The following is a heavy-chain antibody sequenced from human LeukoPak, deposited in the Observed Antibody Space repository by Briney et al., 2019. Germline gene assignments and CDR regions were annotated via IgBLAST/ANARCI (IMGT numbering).Heavy chain of an antibody. J-gene: IGHJ1*01. CDR2: INPSGGST. CDR3: ARDDSSGYLSAEYFQH. D-gene: IGHD3-22*01. V-gene: IGHV1-46*01. CDR1: GYTFTSYY. Sequence: ASVKVSCKASGYTFTSYYMHWVRQAPGQGLEWMGIINPSGGSTSYAQKFQGRVTMTRDTSTSTVYMELSSLRSEDTAVYYCARDDSSGYLSAEYFQHWGQGTPGHRLL.